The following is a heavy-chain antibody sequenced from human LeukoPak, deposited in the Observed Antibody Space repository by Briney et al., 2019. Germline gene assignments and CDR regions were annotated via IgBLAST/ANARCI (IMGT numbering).Heavy chain of an antibody. CDR3: AKDLSYTRGASDH. Sequence: PGGSLRLSCAASGFTFSAFAMTWVRQAPGKGLEWVSTITDDGYNTYSADSVKGRITFSRDNSKNTLSLQLRSLRAEDTAVYYCAKDLSYTRGASDHWGQGTLVTVSS. CDR2: ITDDGYNT. CDR1: GFTFSAFA. V-gene: IGHV3-23*01. J-gene: IGHJ4*02. D-gene: IGHD6-19*01.